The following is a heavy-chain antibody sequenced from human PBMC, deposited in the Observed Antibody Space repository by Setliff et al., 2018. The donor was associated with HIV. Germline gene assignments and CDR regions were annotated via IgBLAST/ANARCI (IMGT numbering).Heavy chain of an antibody. CDR3: ATSRRYCSGATCYAYYYGMDV. Sequence: TSETLSLTCTVSGGSISSSTYYWGWIRQPPGKGLEWIGNIHFSGSTYYNPSLKSRVTVSVDPSKNQFSLKLNSVIAADTAVYYCATSRRYCSGATCYAYYYGMDVWGQGATVTVSS. CDR2: IHFSGST. V-gene: IGHV4-39*07. D-gene: IGHD2-15*01. J-gene: IGHJ6*02. CDR1: GGSISSSTYY.